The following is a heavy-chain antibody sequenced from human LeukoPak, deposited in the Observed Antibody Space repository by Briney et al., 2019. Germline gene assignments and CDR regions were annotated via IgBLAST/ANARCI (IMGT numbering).Heavy chain of an antibody. CDR1: GYTFTGYY. V-gene: IGHV1-2*02. D-gene: IGHD5-18*01. CDR3: ARGRGFGYGAPSQYSFMTV. J-gene: IGHJ6*03. CDR2: INPNSGGT. Sequence: GASVKVSCKASGYTFTGYYMHWVRQAPGQGLEWMGCINPNSGGTNYAQKFQGRVTMTRDTSISTAYMELNRLRSGDTAGYYCARGRGFGYGAPSQYSFMTVGSKGTTV.